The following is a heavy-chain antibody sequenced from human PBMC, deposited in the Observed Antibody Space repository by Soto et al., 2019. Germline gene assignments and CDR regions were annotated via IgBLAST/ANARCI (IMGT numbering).Heavy chain of an antibody. J-gene: IGHJ4*02. D-gene: IGHD3-10*01. CDR2: MDYNVGT. CDR1: GSPISSSAYY. CDR3: ARLPSRHSVDY. Sequence: ESLPLSCIVSGSPISSSAYYWGWIRQPPGKGLEWIASMDYNVGTYYNPSLKSRVTISVDTSAKQFSMKLSSVTAADTAVYYCARLPSRHSVDYWGQGTLVTVSS. V-gene: IGHV4-39*01.